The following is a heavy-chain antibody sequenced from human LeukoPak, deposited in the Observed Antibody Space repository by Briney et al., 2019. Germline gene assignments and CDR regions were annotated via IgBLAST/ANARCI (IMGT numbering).Heavy chain of an antibody. D-gene: IGHD4-17*01. Sequence: SVKVSCKASGGTFSSYAISWVRQAPGQGLEWMGGIIPIFGTANYAQKFQGRVTITADESTSTAYMELSSLRSEDTAVYYCARGGDYLNWFDPWGQGTLVTVSS. V-gene: IGHV1-69*13. CDR3: ARGGDYLNWFDP. CDR2: IIPIFGTA. J-gene: IGHJ5*02. CDR1: GGTFSSYA.